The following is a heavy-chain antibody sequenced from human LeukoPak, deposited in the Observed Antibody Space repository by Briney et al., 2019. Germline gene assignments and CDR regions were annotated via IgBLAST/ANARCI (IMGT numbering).Heavy chain of an antibody. D-gene: IGHD3-10*01. V-gene: IGHV3-9*01. CDR2: ISWNSGSI. CDR1: GFTFDDYA. CDR3: AKAFYGSGSYMPYAFDI. J-gene: IGHJ3*02. Sequence: GGSLRLSCAASGFTFDDYAMHWVRQAPGKGLEWVSGISWNSGSIGYADSVKGRFTISRDNAKNSLYLQMNSLRAEDTALYYCAKAFYGSGSYMPYAFDIWGQGTMVTVSS.